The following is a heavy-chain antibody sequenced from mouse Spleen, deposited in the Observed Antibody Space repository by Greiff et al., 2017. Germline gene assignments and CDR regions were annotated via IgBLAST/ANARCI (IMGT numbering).Heavy chain of an antibody. V-gene: IGHV5-16*01. CDR3: ARALYGNHYAMDY. CDR2: INYDGSST. J-gene: IGHJ4*01. D-gene: IGHD2-1*01. CDR1: GFTFSDYY. Sequence: EVQVVESEGGLVQPGSSMKLSCTASGFTFSDYYMAWVRQVPEKGLEWVANINYDGSSTYYLDSLKSRFIISRDNAKNILYLQMSSLKSEDTATYYCARALYGNHYAMDYWGQGTSVTVSS.